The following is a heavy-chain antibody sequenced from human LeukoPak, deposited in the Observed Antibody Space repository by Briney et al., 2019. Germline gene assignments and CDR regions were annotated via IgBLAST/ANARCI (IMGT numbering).Heavy chain of an antibody. Sequence: PSQTLSLTCTVSGGSISSGSYYWSWIRQPAGKGLEWIGRIYTSGSTNYNPPLKSRVTISVDTSKNQFSLKLSSVTAADTAVYYCARSSSSWNWGQGTLVTVSS. CDR2: IYTSGST. J-gene: IGHJ4*02. CDR1: GGSISSGSYY. D-gene: IGHD6-13*01. CDR3: ARSSSSWN. V-gene: IGHV4-61*02.